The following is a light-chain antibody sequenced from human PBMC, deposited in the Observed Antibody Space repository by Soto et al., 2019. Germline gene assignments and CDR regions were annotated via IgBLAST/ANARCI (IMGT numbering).Light chain of an antibody. CDR1: SSDVGAYNY. V-gene: IGLV2-8*01. J-gene: IGLJ3*02. CDR3: SSFASSNTWV. Sequence: QSALTQPPSASGSAGQSVTSSCTRTSSDVGAYNYVSWYQQHAGKAPKLVIYEVTKRPSGVPDRFSGSKSANTASLTVSGLQAEDEADYYCSSFASSNTWVFGGGTKLTVL. CDR2: EVT.